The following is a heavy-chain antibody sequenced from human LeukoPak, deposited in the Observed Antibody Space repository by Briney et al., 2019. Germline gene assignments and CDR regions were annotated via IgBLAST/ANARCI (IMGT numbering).Heavy chain of an antibody. D-gene: IGHD3-3*01. CDR2: INTDGSST. Sequence: GGSLRLSCAASGFTFSSYWMHWVRQAPGKGLVWVSRINTDGSSTSYADSVKGRFTISRDNAKNTLYLQMNSLRAEDTAVYYCARDGTYYDFWSGLDYWGQGTLVTASS. V-gene: IGHV3-74*01. CDR1: GFTFSSYW. CDR3: ARDGTYYDFWSGLDY. J-gene: IGHJ4*02.